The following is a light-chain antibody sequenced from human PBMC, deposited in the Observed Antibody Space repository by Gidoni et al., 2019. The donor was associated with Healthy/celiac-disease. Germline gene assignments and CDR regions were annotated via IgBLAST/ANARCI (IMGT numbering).Light chain of an antibody. CDR1: QSISSY. J-gene: IGKJ3*01. CDR2: AAS. CDR3: RQSYSTPPIT. V-gene: IGKV1-39*01. Sequence: DIQMTQSPSSLSAPVGDSVTITCRASQSISSYLNWYQQKPGKAPKLLIYAASSLQIGVPSRFSGSGAATDVTLTISSLQPEDFAADYCRQSYSTPPITFGPGTKVDIK.